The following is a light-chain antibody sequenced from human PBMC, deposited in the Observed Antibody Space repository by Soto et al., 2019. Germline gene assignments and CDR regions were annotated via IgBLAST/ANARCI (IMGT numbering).Light chain of an antibody. V-gene: IGKV3-15*01. J-gene: IGKJ1*01. Sequence: EIVMTQSPAALSVSPGERATLSCKASQTVRSNLAWYQQKPGQAPRLLIYNASTRATSIPDRFSGSGSGTDFTLTISSLQSEDFAVYYCQQYNNWPPWTFGQGTKVESK. CDR3: QQYNNWPPWT. CDR1: QTVRSN. CDR2: NAS.